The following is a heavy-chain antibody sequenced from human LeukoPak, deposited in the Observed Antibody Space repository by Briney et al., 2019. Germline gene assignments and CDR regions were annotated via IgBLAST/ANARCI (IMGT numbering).Heavy chain of an antibody. D-gene: IGHD2-15*01. CDR3: ARGGCSGGNCYAAYFDY. Sequence: PGGSLRLSCAASGFTFSSCTMNWVRQAPGKGLEWVSYISTSSTNIYYADSVKGRFTISRDNAKNSLYLQMNSLRDEDTAVYYCARGGCSGGNCYAAYFDYWGQGTLVTVSS. CDR2: ISTSSTNI. CDR1: GFTFSSCT. J-gene: IGHJ4*02. V-gene: IGHV3-48*02.